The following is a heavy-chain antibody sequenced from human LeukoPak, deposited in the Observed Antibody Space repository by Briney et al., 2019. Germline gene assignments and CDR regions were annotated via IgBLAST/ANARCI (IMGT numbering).Heavy chain of an antibody. Sequence: PGGSLRLSCAASGFPFSSFAMSWVRQAPGRGLEWVSSIIGSGPNTYSADSVEGRFTISRDNSKNTLYLQMNSLRAEDTAVYYCAGITVTTTYDAFDIWGQGTMVTVSS. D-gene: IGHD4-17*01. J-gene: IGHJ3*02. V-gene: IGHV3-23*01. CDR1: GFPFSSFA. CDR3: AGITVTTTYDAFDI. CDR2: IIGSGPNT.